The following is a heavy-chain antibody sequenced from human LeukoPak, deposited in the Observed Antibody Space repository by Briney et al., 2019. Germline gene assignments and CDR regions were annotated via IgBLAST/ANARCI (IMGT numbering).Heavy chain of an antibody. J-gene: IGHJ5*02. V-gene: IGHV4-59*12. CDR1: GDSISSYF. CDR3: ARVHASGYNIYNWFDP. Sequence: SETLSLTCTVSGDSISSYFWSWIRQPPGKGLEWIGYIYYSGTTNYNPSLKSRVTISVDTSKNQFSLKLSSVTAADTAVYYCARVHASGYNIYNWFDPWGQGTLVTVSS. CDR2: IYYSGTT. D-gene: IGHD5-12*01.